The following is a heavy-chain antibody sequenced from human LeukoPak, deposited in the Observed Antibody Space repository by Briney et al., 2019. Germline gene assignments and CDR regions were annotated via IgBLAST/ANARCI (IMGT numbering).Heavy chain of an antibody. V-gene: IGHV3-21*01. CDR2: ISSSSSYI. Sequence: GGSLRLSCAASGFTFSSYSMNWVCQAPGKGLEWVSSISSSSSYIYYADSVKGRFTISRDNAKNSLYLQMNSLRAEDTAVYYCARDQRDYDSSDFDYWGQGTLVTVSS. CDR1: GFTFSSYS. J-gene: IGHJ4*02. CDR3: ARDQRDYDSSDFDY. D-gene: IGHD3-22*01.